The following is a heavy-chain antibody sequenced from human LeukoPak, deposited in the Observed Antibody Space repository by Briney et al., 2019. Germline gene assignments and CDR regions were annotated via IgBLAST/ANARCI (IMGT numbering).Heavy chain of an antibody. CDR2: FDPEDGET. V-gene: IGHV1-24*01. CDR1: GYTLTELS. D-gene: IGHD2-2*01. Sequence: ASVKVSCKVSGYTLTELSMHWVRQAPGKGLEWMGGFDPEDGETIYAQKFQDRVTMTEDTSTDTAYMELSSLRSEDTAVYYCATDLACSSTSCYLTNYWGQGTLVTVSS. J-gene: IGHJ4*02. CDR3: ATDLACSSTSCYLTNY.